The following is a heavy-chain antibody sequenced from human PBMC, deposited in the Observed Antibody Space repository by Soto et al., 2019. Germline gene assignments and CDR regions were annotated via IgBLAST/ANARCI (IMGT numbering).Heavy chain of an antibody. Sequence: PGVSLRLSCSASGFIFSTYDMHWVRQAPGKGLEYISRISGSGGSTYYADSVKGRFTISRDNSKNTLYLQMNSLRAEDTAVYYCANARGYSGYGPFDYWGQGALVTVSS. CDR2: ISGSGGST. V-gene: IGHV3-64*04. CDR1: GFIFSTYD. D-gene: IGHD5-12*01. J-gene: IGHJ4*02. CDR3: ANARGYSGYGPFDY.